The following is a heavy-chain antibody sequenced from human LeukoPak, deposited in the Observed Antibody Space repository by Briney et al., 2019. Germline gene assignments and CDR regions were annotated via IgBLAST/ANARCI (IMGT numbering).Heavy chain of an antibody. CDR3: ATEVLVVVAATTDY. J-gene: IGHJ4*02. CDR1: GYTLTELS. V-gene: IGHV1-24*01. D-gene: IGHD2-15*01. CDR2: FDPEDGET. Sequence: ASVKVSCKVSGYTLTELSMHWVRQAPGKGLEWMGGFDPEDGETIYAQKFQGRVTMTEDTSTDTAYMELSSLRSEDTAVYYCATEVLVVVAATTDYWGQGTPVTVSS.